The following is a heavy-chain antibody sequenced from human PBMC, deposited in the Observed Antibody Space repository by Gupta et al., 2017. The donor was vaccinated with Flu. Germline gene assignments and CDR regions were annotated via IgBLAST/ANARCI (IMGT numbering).Heavy chain of an antibody. CDR2: INPNSGDT. CDR3: ARHLSGGFDPPHYFVF. V-gene: IGHV1-2*02. CDR1: GYTFTGHH. J-gene: IGHJ4*02. Sequence: QVQLVQSGAEVKKPGASEKVSCKASGYTFTGHHMHWVRQAPGQGLEWMGWINPNSGDTKYAQKFQCRVAMTRDTSSSTTYMELRSLTSDDTAIYYCARHLSGGFDPPHYFVFWGQGTLVTVSS. D-gene: IGHD2-15*01.